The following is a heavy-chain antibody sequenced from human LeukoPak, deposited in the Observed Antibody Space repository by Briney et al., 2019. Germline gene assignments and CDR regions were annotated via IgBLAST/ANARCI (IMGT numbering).Heavy chain of an antibody. CDR3: ARDSGVGYYDNSGYYPTPILDY. D-gene: IGHD3-22*01. CDR2: ISAYNGNT. Sequence: ASVKVSCKASGYTFTSYGISWVRQAPGQGLEWVGWISAYNGNTNYAQKLQGRVTMTTDTSTSTAYMGLRSLRSDDTAVYYCARDSGVGYYDNSGYYPTPILDYWGQGTLVTVSS. V-gene: IGHV1-18*01. CDR1: GYTFTSYG. J-gene: IGHJ4*02.